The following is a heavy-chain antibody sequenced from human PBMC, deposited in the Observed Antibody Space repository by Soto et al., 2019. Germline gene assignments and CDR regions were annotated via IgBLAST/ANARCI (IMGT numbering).Heavy chain of an antibody. Sequence: GGSLRLSCAASGFTFSSYSMNWVRQAPGKGLEWVSYISSSSSTIYYADSVKGRFTISRDNAKNSLYLQMNSLRAEDTAVYYCARDSPYYDILTGYYRSGYYYYYMDVWGKGTTVTVSS. CDR3: ARDSPYYDILTGYYRSGYYYYYMDV. CDR1: GFTFSSYS. J-gene: IGHJ6*03. CDR2: ISSSSSTI. D-gene: IGHD3-9*01. V-gene: IGHV3-48*01.